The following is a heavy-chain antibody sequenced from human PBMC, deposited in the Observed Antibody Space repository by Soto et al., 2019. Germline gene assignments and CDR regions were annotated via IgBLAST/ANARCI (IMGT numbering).Heavy chain of an antibody. CDR1: GYTFTSYD. CDR2: MNPNSGNT. V-gene: IGHV1-8*01. D-gene: IGHD3-10*02. Sequence: EASVKVSCKASGYTFTSYDINWVRHATGQGLEWMGWMNPNSGNTGYAQRFQGRVTMTRNTSISTAYMELSSLRSEDTAVYYRARGPFFYVTEWGQGTLATVSS. J-gene: IGHJ4*02. CDR3: ARGPFFYVTE.